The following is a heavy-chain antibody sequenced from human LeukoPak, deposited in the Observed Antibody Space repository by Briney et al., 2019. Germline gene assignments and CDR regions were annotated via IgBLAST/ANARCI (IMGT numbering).Heavy chain of an antibody. CDR3: ARVGGLRFLEWPPENLYYYYGMDV. CDR1: GGSISSSNW. J-gene: IGHJ6*02. V-gene: IGHV4-4*02. D-gene: IGHD3-3*01. CDR2: IYHSGST. Sequence: PSETLSLTCAVSGGSISSSNWWSWVRQPPGKGLEWIGEIYHSGSTNYNPSLKSRVTISVDTSKNQFSLKLSSVTAADTAVYYCARVGGLRFLEWPPENLYYYYGMDVWGQGTTVTVSS.